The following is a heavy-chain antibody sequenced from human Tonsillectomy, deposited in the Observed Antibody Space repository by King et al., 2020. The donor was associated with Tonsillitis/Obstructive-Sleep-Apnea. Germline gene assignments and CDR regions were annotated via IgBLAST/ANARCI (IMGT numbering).Heavy chain of an antibody. J-gene: IGHJ4*02. V-gene: IGHV3-30*04. CDR3: ARDSTVTPFDY. CDR2: ISYDGSNK. CDR1: GFTFSSYA. Sequence: VQLVESGGGVVQPGRSLRLSCAASGFTFSSYAMHWVRQAPGKGLEWVAVISYDGSNKYYADSVKGRFTISRDNSKNTLYLQMNSLRAEDTAVYYCARDSTVTPFDYWGQGTLVTDSS. D-gene: IGHD4-17*01.